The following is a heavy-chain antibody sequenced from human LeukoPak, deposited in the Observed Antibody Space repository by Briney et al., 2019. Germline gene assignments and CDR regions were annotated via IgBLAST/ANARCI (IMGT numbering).Heavy chain of an antibody. V-gene: IGHV4-34*01. J-gene: IGHJ3*02. D-gene: IGHD3-3*01. CDR2: INHSGST. CDR3: ARVKNVLRLNAFDI. Sequence: PSETLSLTCAVYGGSFSGYYWSWIRQPPGKGLEWIGEINHSGSTNYNPSLKSRVTISVDTSKSQFSLKLSSVTAADTAVYYCARVKNVLRLNAFDIWGQGTMVTVSS. CDR1: GGSFSGYY.